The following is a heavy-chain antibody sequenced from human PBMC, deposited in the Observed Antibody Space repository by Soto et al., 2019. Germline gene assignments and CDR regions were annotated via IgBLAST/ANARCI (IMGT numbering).Heavy chain of an antibody. D-gene: IGHD6-6*01. J-gene: IGHJ4*02. CDR1: GFTFSSDW. CDR2: IKHDGSEK. V-gene: IGHV3-7*01. CDR3: ARGVH. Sequence: ESGGGLVQPGGSLRLSCAASGFTFSSDWMGWVRQAPGRGLEWVANIKHDGSEKYYVDSVMDRFTISRDNAKNSLSLQMNSLRAEDTAVYYCARGVHWGQGTLVTVSS.